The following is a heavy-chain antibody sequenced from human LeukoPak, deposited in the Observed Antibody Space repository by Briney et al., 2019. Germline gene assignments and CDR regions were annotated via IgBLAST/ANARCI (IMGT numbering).Heavy chain of an antibody. CDR3: ARGRGYIKVGY. CDR2: IHYSGSI. D-gene: IGHD1-26*01. Sequence: SQTLSLTCTVPGISVSSNTYYWTWLRQRPGKGPEWIGCIHYSGSIHYNPSLASRVSISVDASDDKFSLSLKSVTAADTAVYYCARGRGYIKVGYWGQGKLVTVSS. V-gene: IGHV4-31*03. J-gene: IGHJ4*02. CDR1: GISVSSNTYY.